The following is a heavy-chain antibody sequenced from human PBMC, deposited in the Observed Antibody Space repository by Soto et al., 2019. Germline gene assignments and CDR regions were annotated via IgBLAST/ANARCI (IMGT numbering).Heavy chain of an antibody. CDR2: INAGNGNT. Sequence: GASVKVSCKASGYTFTSYAMHWVRQAPGQRLEWMGWINAGNGNTKYSQKFQGRVTITRDTSASTAYMELSSLRSEDTAVYYCARDTLWFGELNNWFDPWGQGTLVTVSS. CDR3: ARDTLWFGELNNWFDP. D-gene: IGHD3-10*01. J-gene: IGHJ5*02. CDR1: GYTFTSYA. V-gene: IGHV1-3*01.